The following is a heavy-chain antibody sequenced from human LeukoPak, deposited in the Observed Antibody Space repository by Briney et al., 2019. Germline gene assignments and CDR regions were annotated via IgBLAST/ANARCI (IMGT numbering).Heavy chain of an antibody. CDR1: GFTFSSYS. D-gene: IGHD5-24*01. CDR2: ISSSSSYI. J-gene: IGHJ4*02. Sequence: GGSLRLSCAASGFTFSSYSMNWVRQAPGKGLEWVSSISSSSSYIYYADSVKGRFTISRDNAKNSLYLQMNSLRAEDTAVYYCARQLSTASSLYYFDYWGQGTLVTVSS. CDR3: ARQLSTASSLYYFDY. V-gene: IGHV3-21*01.